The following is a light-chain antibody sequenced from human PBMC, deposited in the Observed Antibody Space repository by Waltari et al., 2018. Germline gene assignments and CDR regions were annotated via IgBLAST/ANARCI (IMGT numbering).Light chain of an antibody. J-gene: IGKJ1*01. CDR3: QQYDNWLGT. V-gene: IGKV3-15*01. Sequence: EIVMTQSPATLSVFPGERATLSCRASQSIRSNLAGYQHKPAQAPRLLIYGASTRATGIPARFSGSGSGTEFTLTISSLQSEDFAVYFCQQYDNWLGTFGQGTKVEIK. CDR2: GAS. CDR1: QSIRSN.